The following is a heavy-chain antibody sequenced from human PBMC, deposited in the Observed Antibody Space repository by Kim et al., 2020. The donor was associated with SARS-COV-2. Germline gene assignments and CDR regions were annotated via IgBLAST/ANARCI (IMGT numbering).Heavy chain of an antibody. V-gene: IGHV3-23*01. CDR3: AKVPSGGWLDP. J-gene: IGHJ5*02. CDR2: T. Sequence: TYYADSVKGRFTISRDNSKNTLYLQMNSLRAEDTAVYYCAKVPSGGWLDPWGQGTLVTVSS. D-gene: IGHD2-15*01.